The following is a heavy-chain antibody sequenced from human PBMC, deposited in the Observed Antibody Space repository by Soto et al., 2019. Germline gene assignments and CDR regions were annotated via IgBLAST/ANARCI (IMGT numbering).Heavy chain of an antibody. Sequence: GGSLRLSCAASGFTFSSYAMHWVRQAPGKGLEWVAVISYDGSNKYYADSVKGRFTISRDNSKNTLYLQMNSLRAEDTAVYYCARDPKGPDCGGDCYSYWGQGTLVTVSS. CDR2: ISYDGSNK. V-gene: IGHV3-30-3*01. D-gene: IGHD2-21*02. J-gene: IGHJ4*02. CDR1: GFTFSSYA. CDR3: ARDPKGPDCGGDCYSY.